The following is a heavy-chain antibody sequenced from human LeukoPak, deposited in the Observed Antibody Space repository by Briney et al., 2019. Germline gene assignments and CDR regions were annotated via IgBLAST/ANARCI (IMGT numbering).Heavy chain of an antibody. CDR3: ARANRYSSGWYAYYMDV. CDR1: GGSISSSSYY. Sequence: SETLSLTCTVSGGSISSSSYYWGWIRQPPGKGLEWIGSIYYSGSTYYNPSLKSRVTISVDTFKNQFSLKLSSVTAADTAVYYCARANRYSSGWYAYYMDVWGKGTTVTVSS. V-gene: IGHV4-39*07. D-gene: IGHD6-19*01. CDR2: IYYSGST. J-gene: IGHJ6*03.